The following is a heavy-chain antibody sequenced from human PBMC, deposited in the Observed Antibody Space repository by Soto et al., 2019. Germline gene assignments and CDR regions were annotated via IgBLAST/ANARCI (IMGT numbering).Heavy chain of an antibody. CDR2: VYHTGAT. CDR3: ARGGNRYSNVASGVDGFDY. V-gene: IGHV4-59*01. Sequence: LSLTCPVSGASISSSYWSWIRQSPERGLEWIAYVYHTGATNYNPSLKSRVTISLDTSKGQFSLNLTSLTTADTAVYFCARGGNRYSNVASGVDGFDYWGQVSLVTVSS. CDR1: GASISSSY. J-gene: IGHJ4*02. D-gene: IGHD5-12*01.